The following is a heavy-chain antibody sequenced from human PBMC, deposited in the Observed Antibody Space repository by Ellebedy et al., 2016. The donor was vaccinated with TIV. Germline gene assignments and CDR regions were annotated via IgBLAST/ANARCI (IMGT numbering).Heavy chain of an antibody. V-gene: IGHV5-51*01. D-gene: IGHD2-15*01. CDR3: ARNYGNGGSCFDS. Sequence: GESLKISXKGSGYTFSNYWITWVRQLPGKGLELMGIINPGDSDTIYSPSFQGQVTISVDKSISTAYLQWSSLKASDTAKYYCARNYGNGGSCFDSWGQGTPVIVSS. J-gene: IGHJ5*01. CDR1: GYTFSNYW. CDR2: INPGDSDT.